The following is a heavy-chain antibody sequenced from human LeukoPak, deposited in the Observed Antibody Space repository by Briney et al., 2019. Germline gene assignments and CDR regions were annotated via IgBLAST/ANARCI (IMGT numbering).Heavy chain of an antibody. Sequence: SETLSLTCTVSGGSISSSSYYWSWIRQPPGKGLEWIGYIYYSGSTNYNPSLKSRVTISVDTSKNQFSLKLSSVTAADTAVYYCARDSPRQLYDDEDYYYYGMDVWGQGTTVTVSS. V-gene: IGHV4-61*01. D-gene: IGHD5-18*01. CDR1: GGSISSSSYY. CDR2: IYYSGST. J-gene: IGHJ6*02. CDR3: ARDSPRQLYDDEDYYYYGMDV.